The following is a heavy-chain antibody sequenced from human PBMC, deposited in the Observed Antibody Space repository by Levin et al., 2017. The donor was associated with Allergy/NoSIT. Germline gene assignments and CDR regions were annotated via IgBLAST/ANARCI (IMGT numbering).Heavy chain of an antibody. CDR3: ASPDYFYDSSGYYDTFDY. CDR2: ISGSGGST. Sequence: LSLTCAASGFTFSSYAMSWVRQAPGKGLEWVSAISGSGGSTYYADSVKGRFTISRDNSKNTLYLQMNSLRAEDTAVYYCASPDYFYDSSGYYDTFDYWGQGTLVTVSS. J-gene: IGHJ4*02. D-gene: IGHD3-22*01. V-gene: IGHV3-23*01. CDR1: GFTFSSYA.